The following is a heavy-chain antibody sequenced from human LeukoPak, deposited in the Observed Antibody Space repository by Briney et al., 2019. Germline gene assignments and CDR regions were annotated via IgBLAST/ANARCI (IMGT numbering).Heavy chain of an antibody. CDR3: AMRSLYYYDSSGPGYFDY. CDR2: INPNSGGT. CDR1: GYTFTGYY. Sequence: ASVTVSCKASGYTFTGYYIHWVRQAPGQGLEWMGWINPNSGGTNYAQKSQGRVTMTRDTSISTAYMELSRLRSDDTAVYFCAMRSLYYYDSSGPGYFDYWGREPWSPSPQ. V-gene: IGHV1-2*02. D-gene: IGHD3-22*01. J-gene: IGHJ4*02.